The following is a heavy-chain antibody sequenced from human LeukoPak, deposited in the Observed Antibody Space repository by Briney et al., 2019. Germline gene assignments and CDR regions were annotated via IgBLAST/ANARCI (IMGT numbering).Heavy chain of an antibody. D-gene: IGHD3-3*01. Sequence: SETLSLTWAVYGGSFSGYYWSWIRQPPGKGLEWIGEINHSGSTNYNPSLKSRVTISVDTSKNQFSLKLSSVTAADTAVYYCARRGITIFGVARDYWGQGTLVTVSS. CDR2: INHSGST. CDR3: ARRGITIFGVARDY. J-gene: IGHJ4*02. V-gene: IGHV4-34*01. CDR1: GGSFSGYY.